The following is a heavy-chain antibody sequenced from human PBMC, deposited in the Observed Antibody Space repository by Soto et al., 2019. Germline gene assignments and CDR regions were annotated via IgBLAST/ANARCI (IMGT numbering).Heavy chain of an antibody. CDR1: GFTFTNYW. CDR2: IKQDGSEK. CDR3: VRDSYTNTWHWPHNDY. D-gene: IGHD6-13*01. V-gene: IGHV3-7*05. J-gene: IGHJ4*02. Sequence: EVQLVESGGGLVQPGGSLRLSCAASGFTFTNYWMTWVRQAPGKGLEWVANIKQDGSEKYYVDSVKGRFTISRDNAENALYLQMNSLRVEDTAVYYFVRDSYTNTWHWPHNDYWGQGTLVTVSS.